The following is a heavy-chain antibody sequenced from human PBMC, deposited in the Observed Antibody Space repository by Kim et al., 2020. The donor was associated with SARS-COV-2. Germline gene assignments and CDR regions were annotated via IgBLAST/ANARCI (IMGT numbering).Heavy chain of an antibody. Sequence: ASVKVSCKASGYTFTSYGISWVRQAPGQGLEWMGWISAYNGNTNYAQKLQGRVTMTTDTSTSTAYMELRSLRSDDTAVYYCARIPRMPITMIVVVPDYWGQGTLVTVSS. V-gene: IGHV1-18*01. D-gene: IGHD3-22*01. CDR2: ISAYNGNT. CDR3: ARIPRMPITMIVVVPDY. CDR1: GYTFTSYG. J-gene: IGHJ4*02.